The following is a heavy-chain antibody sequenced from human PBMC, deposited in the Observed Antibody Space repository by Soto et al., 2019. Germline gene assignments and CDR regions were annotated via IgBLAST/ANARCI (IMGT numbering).Heavy chain of an antibody. CDR3: AKGSGSSKTYYYYYGMDV. CDR1: GFTFSSYG. Sequence: PGGSLRLSCAASGFTFSSYGMHWVRQAPGKGLEWVAVISYDGSNKYYADSVKGRFTISRDNSKNTLYLQMNSLRAEDTAVYYCAKGSGSSKTYYYYYGMDVWGQGTTVTVSS. D-gene: IGHD1-26*01. J-gene: IGHJ6*02. V-gene: IGHV3-30*18. CDR2: ISYDGSNK.